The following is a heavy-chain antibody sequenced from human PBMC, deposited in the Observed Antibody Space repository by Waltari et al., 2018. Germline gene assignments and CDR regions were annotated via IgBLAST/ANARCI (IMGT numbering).Heavy chain of an antibody. V-gene: IGHV3-74*01. Sequence: EVQVVESGGGLVQPGGSLRLSCAASGFTFRDYWMHWVRPAPGKGLVWGPLTCGGGSETRSADSLKGRFTTSRDNAQNTRYLRVRSRRTGDTAVYYCAMYTRVAAGIPFEHGGQGTLVTVSS. J-gene: IGHJ1*01. CDR3: AMYTRVAAGIPFEH. CDR1: GFTFRDYW. CDR2: TCGGGSET. D-gene: IGHD6-13*01.